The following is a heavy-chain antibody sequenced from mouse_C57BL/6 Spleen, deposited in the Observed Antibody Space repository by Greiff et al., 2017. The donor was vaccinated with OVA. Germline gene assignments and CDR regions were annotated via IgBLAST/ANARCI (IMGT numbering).Heavy chain of an antibody. D-gene: IGHD2-4*01. CDR3: AREVGDYDGGFAY. J-gene: IGHJ3*01. CDR2: ISYSGST. CDR1: GYSITSGYD. V-gene: IGHV3-1*01. Sequence: VQLQQSGPGMVKPSQSLSLTCTVTGYSITSGYDWHWIRHFPGNKLEWMGYISYSGSTNYNPSLKSRISITHDTSKNHFFLKLNSVTTEDTATYDCAREVGDYDGGFAYWGQGTLVTVSA.